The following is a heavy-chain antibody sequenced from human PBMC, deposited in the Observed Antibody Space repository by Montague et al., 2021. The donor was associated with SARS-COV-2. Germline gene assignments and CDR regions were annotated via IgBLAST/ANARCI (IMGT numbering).Heavy chain of an antibody. J-gene: IGHJ6*02. CDR2: IYYSGST. CDR3: ARVGRQQLVRLSGMDV. Sequence: SETLSLTCTVSGGSISSSSYYWGWVRQPPGKGLEWIGSIYYSGSTXYNPSLKSRVTISVDTSKNQFSLKLSSVTAADTAVYYCARVGRQQLVRLSGMDVWGQGTTVIVSS. D-gene: IGHD6-13*01. CDR1: GGSISSSSYY. V-gene: IGHV4-39*07.